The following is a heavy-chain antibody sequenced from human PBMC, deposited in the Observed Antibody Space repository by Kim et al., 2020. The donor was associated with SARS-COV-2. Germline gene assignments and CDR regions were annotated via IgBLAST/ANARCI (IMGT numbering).Heavy chain of an antibody. Sequence: GGSLRLSCAASGFTFSSYAMHWVRQAPGKGLEWVAVIWYDGSNKYYADSVKGRFTISRDNSKNTLYLQMNSLRAEDTAVYYCAKGSTSGDYYGSGVDYWGQGTLVTVSS. D-gene: IGHD3-10*01. CDR2: IWYDGSNK. CDR3: AKGSTSGDYYGSGVDY. V-gene: IGHV3-33*06. CDR1: GFTFSSYA. J-gene: IGHJ4*02.